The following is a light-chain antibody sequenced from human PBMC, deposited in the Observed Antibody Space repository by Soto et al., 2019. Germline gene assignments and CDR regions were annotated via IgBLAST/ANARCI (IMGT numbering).Light chain of an antibody. CDR3: QQYDNLLT. V-gene: IGKV1-33*01. CDR1: QDISNY. CDR2: DAS. J-gene: IGKJ4*01. Sequence: DIQMTQSPSSLSASVGDRVTITCQASQDISNYLNWYQQQQGKAPKLLIYDASNLETGVPSRFSGSGSGTDFTFTISSLQPEDIGTYYCQQYDNLLTFGGGTKVEIK.